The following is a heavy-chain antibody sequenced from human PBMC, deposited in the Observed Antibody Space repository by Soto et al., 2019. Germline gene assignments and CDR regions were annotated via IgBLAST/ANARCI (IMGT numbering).Heavy chain of an antibody. D-gene: IGHD6-13*01. J-gene: IGHJ4*02. CDR2: IYWDDDK. CDR3: AHRRNSWHFGS. V-gene: IGHV2-5*02. CDR1: GFSLSTRGVG. Sequence: QITLKEAGPTLVKPTQTLTLTCTFSGFSLSTRGVGVGWIRKPPGKALEWLALIYWDDDKRYSPSLKSSLTITKDTSKHQVLLTMTNMDPVDTATYYCAHRRNSWHFGSWGQGTLVTVSS.